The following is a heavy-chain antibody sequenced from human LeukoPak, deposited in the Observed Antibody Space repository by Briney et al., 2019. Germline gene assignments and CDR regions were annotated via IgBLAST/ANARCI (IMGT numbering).Heavy chain of an antibody. CDR2: SSTSNGAT. Sequence: GASVKVSCKASGYTFTSYGISWVRQAPGQGLEWVGWSSTSNGATNYAQKLQGRVTMTTDTSTTTAYLEVRTLTSDDTAVYYCARDPGAAVFDYWGQGTLVIVSS. CDR1: GYTFTSYG. V-gene: IGHV1-18*01. CDR3: ARDPGAAVFDY. D-gene: IGHD2-15*01. J-gene: IGHJ4*02.